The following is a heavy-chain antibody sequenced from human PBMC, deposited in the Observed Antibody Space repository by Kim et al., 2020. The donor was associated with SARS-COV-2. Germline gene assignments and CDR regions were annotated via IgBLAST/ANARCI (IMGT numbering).Heavy chain of an antibody. J-gene: IGHJ4*02. V-gene: IGHV3-30*03. Sequence: GGSLRLSCVASGFTFGTYGMHWVRQAPGKGPEWVAAISFDGRDTYYGDSVSGRFTISRDNSKNTLYLQMHSLRSEDMALFYCVRGTMRARQHFDYWGQGALVTVSS. CDR1: GFTFGTYG. CDR3: VRGTMRARQHFDY. CDR2: ISFDGRDT. D-gene: IGHD6-6*01.